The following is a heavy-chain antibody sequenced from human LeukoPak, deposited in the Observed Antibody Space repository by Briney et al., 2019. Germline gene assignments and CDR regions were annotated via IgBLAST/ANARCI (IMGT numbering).Heavy chain of an antibody. Sequence: ASVKVSCKASGYTFTGYYMHWVRQAPGQGLEWMGWINPNSGGTNYAQKFQGRVTMTRDTSISTAYMELSRLRSDDTAVYYCARDPRRITIFGVVMSYWGQGTLVTVSS. CDR1: GYTFTGYY. D-gene: IGHD3-3*01. CDR3: ARDPRRITIFGVVMSY. CDR2: INPNSGGT. J-gene: IGHJ4*02. V-gene: IGHV1-2*02.